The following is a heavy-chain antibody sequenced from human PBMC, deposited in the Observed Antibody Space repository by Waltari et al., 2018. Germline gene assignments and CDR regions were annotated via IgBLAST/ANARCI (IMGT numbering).Heavy chain of an antibody. CDR2: ISANNGHT. J-gene: IGHJ5*02. D-gene: IGHD6-25*01. CDR1: GYSFNALA. V-gene: IGHV1-18*01. CDR3: ARERHRLMEVGYLMALDP. Sequence: QAQLVQSGAEVMKPGASVKASRRASGYSFNALAISRVRKAPGQGLEWMGWISANNGHTNLAQKFQGRRIMTEDTSTTTVYMELNYLTSDDTAVYYCARERHRLMEVGYLMALDPWGQGTLVTVSS.